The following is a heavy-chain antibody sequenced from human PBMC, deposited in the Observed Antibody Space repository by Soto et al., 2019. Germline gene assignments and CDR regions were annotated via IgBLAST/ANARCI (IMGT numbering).Heavy chain of an antibody. J-gene: IGHJ5*02. Sequence: QVQLQQWGAGLLKPSETLSLTCGVYGGSFSGNYWSWIRQPPGEGLEWIGEINPSGSTNYSPSLKSRATITAGTFKNQFSLKLSSVIAADTAVYYCARGREGGGASWGQGTLVTVSS. CDR3: ARGREGGGAS. V-gene: IGHV4-34*01. CDR1: GGSFSGNY. D-gene: IGHD2-15*01. CDR2: INPSGST.